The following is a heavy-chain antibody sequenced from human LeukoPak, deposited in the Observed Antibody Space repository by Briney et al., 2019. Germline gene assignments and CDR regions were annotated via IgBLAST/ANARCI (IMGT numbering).Heavy chain of an antibody. D-gene: IGHD6-19*01. V-gene: IGHV3-7*01. Sequence: GGSLRLSCAASGFTFSSYWMSWVRQAPGKGLEWVANIKQDGSEKYYVDSVKCRFTISRDNAKNSLYLQMNSLRAEDTAVYYCARDPGIAVADYYFDYWGQGTLVTVSS. CDR3: ARDPGIAVADYYFDY. CDR1: GFTFSSYW. J-gene: IGHJ4*02. CDR2: IKQDGSEK.